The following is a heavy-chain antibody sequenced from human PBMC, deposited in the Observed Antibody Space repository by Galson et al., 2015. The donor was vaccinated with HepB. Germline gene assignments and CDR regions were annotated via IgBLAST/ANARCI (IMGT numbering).Heavy chain of an antibody. CDR1: GFTFSSYA. CDR3: ASEYSRGWYGLRSFDY. D-gene: IGHD6-19*01. CDR2: ISYDGSNK. J-gene: IGHJ4*02. Sequence: SLRLSCAASGFTFSSYAMHWVRQAPGKGLEWVVVISYDGSNKYYADSVKGRFTISRDNSKNTLYLQMNSLRAEDTAVYYCASEYSRGWYGLRSFDYWGQGTLVTVSS. V-gene: IGHV3-30-3*01.